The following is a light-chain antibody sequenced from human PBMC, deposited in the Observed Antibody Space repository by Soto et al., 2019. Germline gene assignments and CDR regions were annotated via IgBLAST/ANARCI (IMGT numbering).Light chain of an antibody. J-gene: IGKJ2*01. Sequence: IQLTQSPSSLSASVGDRVTISCRASQGNNSFVAWYQQKSGKAPKLLIYAASTLQSGGPSRFSGIGSGTDFTLTSSSLQPEDFATYYCQQLNDRRFSFGQGTKLDIK. CDR1: QGNNSF. V-gene: IGKV1-9*01. CDR2: AAS. CDR3: QQLNDRRFS.